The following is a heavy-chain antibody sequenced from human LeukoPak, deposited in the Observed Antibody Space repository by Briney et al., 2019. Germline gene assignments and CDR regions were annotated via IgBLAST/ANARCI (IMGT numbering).Heavy chain of an antibody. V-gene: IGHV3-48*03. CDR3: ARVSGTYFDY. Sequence: PGGSLRLSCAASGFTFSSYEMNWVRQAPGKGLEWVSYISSSGRTIYYADSVKGRFTISRGNAKNSLYLQMNSLRAEDTAVYYCARVSGTYFDYWSQGTLVTVSS. CDR1: GFTFSSYE. J-gene: IGHJ4*02. CDR2: ISSSGRTI. D-gene: IGHD1-26*01.